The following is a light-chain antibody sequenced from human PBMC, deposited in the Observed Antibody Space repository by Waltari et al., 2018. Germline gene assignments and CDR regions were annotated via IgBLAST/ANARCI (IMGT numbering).Light chain of an antibody. V-gene: IGKV3-15*01. CDR2: GAS. CDR1: QSVNSN. J-gene: IGKJ4*01. Sequence: EIVMTQSPATLSVSPGERATPSCRARQSVNSNLAWYQQKPGQAPRLLIYGASGRATGIPARFSGSGSGTEFTLTISSLQSEDFAVYYCQQYNNWPPLTFGGGTKVEIK. CDR3: QQYNNWPPLT.